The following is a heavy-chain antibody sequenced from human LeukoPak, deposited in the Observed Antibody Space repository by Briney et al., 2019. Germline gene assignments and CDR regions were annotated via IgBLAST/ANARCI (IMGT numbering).Heavy chain of an antibody. CDR3: AKDERGYGDAFDI. CDR2: ISYDGSNK. Sequence: GGSLRLSCAASGFTFSDHAMSWVRQAPGKGLEWVAVISYDGSNKYYADSVKGRFTISRDNSKNTLYLQMNSLRAEDTAVYYCAKDERGYGDAFDIWGQGTMVTVSS. J-gene: IGHJ3*02. CDR1: GFTFSDHA. D-gene: IGHD5-12*01. V-gene: IGHV3-30*18.